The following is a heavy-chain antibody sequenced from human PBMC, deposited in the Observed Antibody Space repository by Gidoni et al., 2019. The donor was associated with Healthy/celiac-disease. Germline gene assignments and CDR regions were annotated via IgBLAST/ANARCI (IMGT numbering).Heavy chain of an antibody. D-gene: IGHD3-10*01. J-gene: IGHJ4*02. Sequence: QVQLQQWGAGLLKPSETLYLTCAVYGGSFSGYYWSWIRQPPGKGLEWIGEINHSGSTNDNPSIKSRVTISVDTSKNQFSLRLISVTAADTAVYYCARSSYYYGSGSYRWDYWGQGTLVTVSS. V-gene: IGHV4-34*01. CDR3: ARSSYYYGSGSYRWDY. CDR1: GGSFSGYY. CDR2: INHSGST.